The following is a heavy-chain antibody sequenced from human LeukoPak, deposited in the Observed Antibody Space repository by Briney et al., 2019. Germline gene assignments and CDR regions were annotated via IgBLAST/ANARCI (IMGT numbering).Heavy chain of an antibody. J-gene: IGHJ1*01. Sequence: GGSLRLSCAASGFTFSSYSMNWVRQAPGKGLEWVSSISSSSSYIYYADSMKGRFTISRDNAKNSLYLQMNSLRAEDTAVYYYASGPYCSGGSCYIAEYFQHWGQGTLVTVSS. V-gene: IGHV3-21*01. D-gene: IGHD2-15*01. CDR2: ISSSSSYI. CDR1: GFTFSSYS. CDR3: ASGPYCSGGSCYIAEYFQH.